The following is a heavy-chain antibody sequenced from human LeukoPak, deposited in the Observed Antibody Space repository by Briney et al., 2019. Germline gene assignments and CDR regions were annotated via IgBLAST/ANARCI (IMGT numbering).Heavy chain of an antibody. D-gene: IGHD3-22*01. CDR1: GFIFRSHG. Sequence: PGGSLRLSCEPSGFIFRSHGMHWVRQAPGEGLEWLAVIGSDGRNKFYADSVKGRFTISRDNFKNILYLQMASLSAEDTAVYYWVRDDDLPDNGMDVWGQGTTVIVS. J-gene: IGHJ6*02. CDR2: IGSDGRNK. CDR3: VRDDDLPDNGMDV. V-gene: IGHV3-33*01.